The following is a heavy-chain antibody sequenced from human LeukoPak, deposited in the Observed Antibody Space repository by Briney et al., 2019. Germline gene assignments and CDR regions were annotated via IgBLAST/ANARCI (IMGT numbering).Heavy chain of an antibody. J-gene: IGHJ4*02. CDR1: GGSISSGGYS. CDR3: ARLCWGNQLAGFDS. CDR2: IYHSGST. Sequence: PSETLSLTCAVSGGSISSGGYSWSWIRQPPGKGLEWIGYIYHSGSTYYNPSLKSRVTISVDRSKNQFSLKLSSVTAADTAVYYCARLCWGNQLAGFDSWGQGTLVTVSS. D-gene: IGHD3-10*02. V-gene: IGHV4-30-2*01.